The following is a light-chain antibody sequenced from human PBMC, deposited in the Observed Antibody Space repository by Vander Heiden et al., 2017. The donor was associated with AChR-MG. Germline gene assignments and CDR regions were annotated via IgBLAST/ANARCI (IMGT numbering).Light chain of an antibody. CDR3: QQYGSSPWK. CDR2: GAS. Sequence: EIVLTQSPGTLSLSPGERATLSCRASQSVSSSYLAWYQHKPGQAPRLLIYGASTRATGIPDRFSGSGSGTDVTLTISRLEPEDVAVYYCQQYGSSPWKFGQGTKVEVK. CDR1: QSVSSSY. V-gene: IGKV3-20*01. J-gene: IGKJ1*01.